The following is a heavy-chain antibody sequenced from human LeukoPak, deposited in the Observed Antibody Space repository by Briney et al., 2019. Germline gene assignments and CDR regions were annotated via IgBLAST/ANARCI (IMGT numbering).Heavy chain of an antibody. V-gene: IGHV4-4*07. D-gene: IGHD3-22*01. CDR3: ARGGTSYYYDSSGYYENSWYFDL. Sequence: PSETLSLTCTVSGRSISSYCWSWIRQPAGKGLEWIGRIYTSGSTNYNPSLKSRVTMSVDTSKNQFSLKLSSVTAADTAVYYCARGGTSYYYDSSGYYENSWYFDLWGRGTLVTVSS. CDR2: IYTSGST. CDR1: GRSISSYC. J-gene: IGHJ2*01.